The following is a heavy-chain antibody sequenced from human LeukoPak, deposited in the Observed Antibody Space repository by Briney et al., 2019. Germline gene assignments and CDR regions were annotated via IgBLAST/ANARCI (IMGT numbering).Heavy chain of an antibody. D-gene: IGHD2-2*01. CDR1: GGFFSNYY. J-gene: IGHJ4*02. CDR3: ARGVTDIVVVPRATKRTRFFDF. V-gene: IGHV4-34*01. CDR2: IKHSGST. Sequence: SETLSLTCAVNGGFFSNYYWSWIRQPPGKGLDWIGEIKHSGSTNYNPSLKSRVTISVDTTKNQFSLRLSSVTAADTAVYYCARGVTDIVVVPRATKRTRFFDFWGQGIQVTVSS.